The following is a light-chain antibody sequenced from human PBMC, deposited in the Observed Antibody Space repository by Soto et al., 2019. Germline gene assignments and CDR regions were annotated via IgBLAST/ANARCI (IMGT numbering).Light chain of an antibody. CDR2: EVS. V-gene: IGLV2-14*01. J-gene: IGLJ2*01. Sequence: QSALTQPASVSGSPGQSITISCTGTSSDVGGSKYVSWYQQHPGTAPKLMIYEVSNRPSGVSNRFSGSKSGNTASLTISGLQAEDEADYYCSSYASGATLVVFGGGTKVTVL. CDR3: SSYASGATLVV. CDR1: SSDVGGSKY.